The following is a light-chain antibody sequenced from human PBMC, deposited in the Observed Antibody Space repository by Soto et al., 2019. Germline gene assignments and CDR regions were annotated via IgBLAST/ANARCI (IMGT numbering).Light chain of an antibody. V-gene: IGKV3-15*01. J-gene: IGKJ1*01. CDR2: DAS. CDR3: QQYNNWPRT. Sequence: EIVMTQSPATLSVSPGERATLSCRASQSVSSSLAWYQQKPGQAPRLLIYDASTRPTGIPARFSGSGSGTEFTLTISSPQSEDFAVYYCQQYNNWPRTFGQGTKVEIK. CDR1: QSVSSS.